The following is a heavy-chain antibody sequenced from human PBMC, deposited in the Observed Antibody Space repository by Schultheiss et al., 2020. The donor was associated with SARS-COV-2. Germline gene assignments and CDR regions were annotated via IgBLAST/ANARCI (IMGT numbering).Heavy chain of an antibody. CDR2: IYYSGST. CDR3: AREPISTYYDFWSGSNWFDP. Sequence: SQTLSLTCTVSGGSISSSSYYWSWIRQPPGKGLEWIGYIYYSGSTNYNPSLKSRVTISVDTSKNQFSLKLSSVTAADTAVYYCAREPISTYYDFWSGSNWFDPWGQGTLVTVSS. D-gene: IGHD3-3*01. J-gene: IGHJ5*02. V-gene: IGHV4-61*01. CDR1: GGSISSSSYY.